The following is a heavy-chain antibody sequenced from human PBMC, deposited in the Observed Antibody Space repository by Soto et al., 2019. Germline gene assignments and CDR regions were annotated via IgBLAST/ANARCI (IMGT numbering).Heavy chain of an antibody. CDR1: GGSISSGNW. Sequence: QVQLQESGPGLVKPSGTLSLTCAVSGGSISSGNWWSWVRQPPEKGLEWIGEIYHSGSTNYNPSLKSRVTISVDQSKNPFSLKLSSVTAADTAVYYCAREGEGGYKLGYWGQGTLVTVSS. D-gene: IGHD5-12*01. CDR3: AREGEGGYKLGY. V-gene: IGHV4-4*02. J-gene: IGHJ4*02. CDR2: IYHSGST.